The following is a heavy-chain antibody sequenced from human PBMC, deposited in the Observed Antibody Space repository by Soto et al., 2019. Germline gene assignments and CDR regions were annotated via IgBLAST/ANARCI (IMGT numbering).Heavy chain of an antibody. Sequence: PGGSLRLSCAASGFTFTTYSMNWVRQAPGEGLEWVSSISSSSEYIYYGDSVRGRFTISRDNAKNSLYLQMNSLRAEDTAVYFCAGEKHYYYGMDVWGQGTTVTVSS. V-gene: IGHV3-21*01. CDR1: GFTFTTYS. CDR2: ISSSSEYI. CDR3: AGEKHYYYGMDV. J-gene: IGHJ6*02. D-gene: IGHD2-21*01.